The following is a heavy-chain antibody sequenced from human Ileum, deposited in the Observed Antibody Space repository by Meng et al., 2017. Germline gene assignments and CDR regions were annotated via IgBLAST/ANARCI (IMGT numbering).Heavy chain of an antibody. CDR3: ASAYTIRRDDAFDI. CDR1: GFTFSSYA. J-gene: IGHJ3*02. Sequence: GGSLRLSCAASGFTFSSYAMHWVRQAPGKGLEWVAVISYDGSNKYYADSVKGRFTTSRDNSKNTLYLQMNSLRAENTAVYYCASAYTIRRDDAFDIWGQGTMVTVSS. V-gene: IGHV3-30*01. D-gene: IGHD3-16*01. CDR2: ISYDGSNK.